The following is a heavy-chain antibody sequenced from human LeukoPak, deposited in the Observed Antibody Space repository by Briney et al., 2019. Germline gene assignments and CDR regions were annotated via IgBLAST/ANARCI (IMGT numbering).Heavy chain of an antibody. D-gene: IGHD5-12*01. Sequence: SGTLSLTCAVSGGSIGSSNWWSWVRQPPGKGLEWIGEIYHSGSTNYNPSLKSRVTISVDTSKNQFSLKLSSVTAADTAVYYCARPGYSGYVHDAFDIWGQGTMVTVSS. J-gene: IGHJ3*02. CDR2: IYHSGST. CDR1: GGSIGSSNW. CDR3: ARPGYSGYVHDAFDI. V-gene: IGHV4-4*02.